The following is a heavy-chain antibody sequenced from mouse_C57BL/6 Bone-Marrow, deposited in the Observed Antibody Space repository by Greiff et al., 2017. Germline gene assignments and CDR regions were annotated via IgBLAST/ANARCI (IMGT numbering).Heavy chain of an antibody. J-gene: IGHJ4*01. CDR1: GFTFSDFY. CDR3: ARDGGYGNYDAMDY. D-gene: IGHD2-1*01. Sequence: EVMLVESGGGLVQSGRSLRLSCATSGFTFSDFYMEWVRQAPGKGLEWIAASRNKANDYTTEYSASVKGRFIVSRDTSQSILYLQMNALRAEDTAIYYCARDGGYGNYDAMDYWGQGTSVTVSS. V-gene: IGHV7-1*01. CDR2: SRNKANDYTT.